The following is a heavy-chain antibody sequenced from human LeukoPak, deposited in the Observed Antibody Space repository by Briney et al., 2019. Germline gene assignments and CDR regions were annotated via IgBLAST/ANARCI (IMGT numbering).Heavy chain of an antibody. D-gene: IGHD2-15*01. CDR1: GGTFSSYA. CDR2: INPNSGGT. Sequence: EASVKVSCKASGGTFSSYAISWVRQAPGQGLEWMGWINPNSGGTNYAQKFQGRVTMTRDTSISTAYMELSRLRSDDTAVYYCARYRLEGIVVTGNWFDPWGQGTLVTVSS. V-gene: IGHV1-2*02. CDR3: ARYRLEGIVVTGNWFDP. J-gene: IGHJ5*02.